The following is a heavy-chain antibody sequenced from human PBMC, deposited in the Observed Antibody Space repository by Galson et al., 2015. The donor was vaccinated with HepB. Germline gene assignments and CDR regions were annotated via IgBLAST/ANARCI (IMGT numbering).Heavy chain of an antibody. Sequence: SVKVSCKASGYTFTSYGISWVRQAPGQGLEWVGWISAYNGNTNYAQKLQGRVTMTTDTSTSTAYMELRSLRSDDTAVYYCARDFVVVPTAIGDAFDIWGQGTMVTVSS. J-gene: IGHJ3*02. V-gene: IGHV1-18*01. CDR1: GYTFTSYG. CDR2: ISAYNGNT. CDR3: ARDFVVVPTAIGDAFDI. D-gene: IGHD2-2*01.